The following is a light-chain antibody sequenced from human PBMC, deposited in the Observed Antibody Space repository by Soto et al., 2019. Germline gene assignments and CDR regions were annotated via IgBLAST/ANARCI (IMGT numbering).Light chain of an antibody. CDR3: CSYAGSYTFV. V-gene: IGLV2-11*01. J-gene: IGLJ2*01. Sequence: QSALTQPRSVSGSPGQSVTISCTGTSSDVGGYNYVSWYQQHPGQAPKLMIYDVSKRPSGVPDRFSCSKSGNTASLTISGLQAEDEADYYCCSYAGSYTFVFGGGTKLTVL. CDR1: SSDVGGYNY. CDR2: DVS.